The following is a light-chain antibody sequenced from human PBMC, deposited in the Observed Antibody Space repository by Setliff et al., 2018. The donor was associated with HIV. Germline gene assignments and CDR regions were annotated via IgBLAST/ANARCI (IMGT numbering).Light chain of an antibody. CDR2: DDR. CDR3: QVWDSSSELV. CDR1: NIGSKS. V-gene: IGLV3-21*03. J-gene: IGLJ2*01. Sequence: LTQPPSVSVAPGKTARITCGGNNIGSKSVHWYQQKAGQAPVLVVYDDRDRPSGIPERFSGSNSGNTATLTLSRVEAGDEADYYCQVWDSSSELVFGGGTKVTVL.